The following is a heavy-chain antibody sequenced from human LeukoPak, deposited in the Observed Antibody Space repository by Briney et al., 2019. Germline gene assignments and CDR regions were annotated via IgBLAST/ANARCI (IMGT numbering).Heavy chain of an antibody. CDR3: AKDRTWYYYDSSGYPALDIDY. D-gene: IGHD3-22*01. J-gene: IGHJ4*02. CDR2: IRYDGSNK. V-gene: IGHV3-30*02. Sequence: PGGSLRLSCAASGFTFSDFGMHWVRQAPGKGLEWVAFIRYDGSNKYYADSVKGRFTISRDNSKNTLYLQMNSLRAEDTAVYYCAKDRTWYYYDSSGYPALDIDYWGQGTLVTVSS. CDR1: GFTFSDFG.